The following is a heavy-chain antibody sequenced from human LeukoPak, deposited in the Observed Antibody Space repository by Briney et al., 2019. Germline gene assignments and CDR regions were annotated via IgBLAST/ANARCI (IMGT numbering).Heavy chain of an antibody. CDR1: GGSISSYY. J-gene: IGHJ4*02. Sequence: NPSETLSLTCTVSGGSISSYYWSWIRQPPGKGLEWIGYIYYSGSTNYNPSPKSRVTISVDTSKNQFSLKLSSVTAADTAVYYCASILGSDYYDSSGTFDYWGQGTLVTVSS. V-gene: IGHV4-59*08. CDR3: ASILGSDYYDSSGTFDY. D-gene: IGHD3-22*01. CDR2: IYYSGST.